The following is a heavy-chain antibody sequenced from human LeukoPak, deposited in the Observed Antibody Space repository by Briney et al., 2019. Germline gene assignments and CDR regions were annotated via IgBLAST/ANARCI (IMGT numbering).Heavy chain of an antibody. Sequence: SQTLSLTCTVSGGSFSSGDYYWSWIRQPPGKGLEWIGYIYYNGNTYYNPSLKSRVTISVDTSKNQFSLELSSVTAADTAVYYCVRVGYWLPNNWCDPWGQGTLVTVAS. CDR3: VRVGYWLPNNWCDP. J-gene: IGHJ5*02. V-gene: IGHV4-30-4*08. CDR2: IYYNGNT. D-gene: IGHD3-9*01. CDR1: GGSFSSGDYY.